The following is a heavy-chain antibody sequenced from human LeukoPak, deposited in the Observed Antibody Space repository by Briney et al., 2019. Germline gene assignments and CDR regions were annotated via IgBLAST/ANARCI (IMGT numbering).Heavy chain of an antibody. Sequence: GGSLRLSCAASGFTFSTYAMTWVRQAPGKGLEWVSAISGSGGTTYYADSVKGRFTISRDNSKNTLYLQMNSLRAEDTAVYYCAKGARFGELLRGFNSFDYWGQGTLVTVSS. V-gene: IGHV3-23*01. J-gene: IGHJ4*02. CDR2: ISGSGGTT. D-gene: IGHD3-10*01. CDR1: GFTFSTYA. CDR3: AKGARFGELLRGFNSFDY.